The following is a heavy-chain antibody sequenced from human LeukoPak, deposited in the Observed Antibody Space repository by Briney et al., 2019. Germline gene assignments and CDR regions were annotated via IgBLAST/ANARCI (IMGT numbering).Heavy chain of an antibody. CDR1: GFTFSDYN. CDR3: ARDYGDYDY. CDR2: ISSSSSYI. D-gene: IGHD4-17*01. V-gene: IGHV3-21*01. J-gene: IGHJ4*02. Sequence: GGSLRLSCAASGFTFSDYNMNWVRQAPGRGLDWVSSISSSSSYIYYADSVKGRFTISKDNAKNSLYLQMNSLRAEDTAVYYCARDYGDYDYWGQGTLVTVSS.